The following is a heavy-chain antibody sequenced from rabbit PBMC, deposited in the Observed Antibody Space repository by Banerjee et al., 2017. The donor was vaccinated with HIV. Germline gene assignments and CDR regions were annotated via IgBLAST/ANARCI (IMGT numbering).Heavy chain of an antibody. CDR3: GRRDGAGGNDYSFATRLDL. CDR1: GFSFSNKYV. CDR2: INTSSGNT. Sequence: QEQLEESGGDLVKPEGSLTLTCTASGFSFSNKYVMCWVRQAPGKGLEWIACINTSSGNTVNANWAKGRFTISKTSSTRVTLQMTSLTAADTATYFCGRRDGAGGNDYSFATRLDLWGPGTLVTVS. J-gene: IGHJ6*01. V-gene: IGHV1S45*01. D-gene: IGHD6-1*01.